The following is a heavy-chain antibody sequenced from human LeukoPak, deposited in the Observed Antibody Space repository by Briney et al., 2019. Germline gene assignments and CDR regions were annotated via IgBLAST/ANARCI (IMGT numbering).Heavy chain of an antibody. Sequence: ASVKVSCKASGGTFSSYAISWVRQAPGQGLEWMGGIIPIFGTANYAQKFQGRVTITADESTSTAYMELSSLRSEDTAVYYCARRESVVPAARHYYYGMDVWGQGTTVTVSS. CDR2: IIPIFGTA. CDR3: ARRESVVPAARHYYYGMDV. CDR1: GGTFSSYA. V-gene: IGHV1-69*13. J-gene: IGHJ6*02. D-gene: IGHD2-2*01.